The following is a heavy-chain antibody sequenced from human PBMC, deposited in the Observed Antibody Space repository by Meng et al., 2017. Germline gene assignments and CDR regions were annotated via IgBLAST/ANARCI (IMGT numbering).Heavy chain of an antibody. CDR1: GFTFSSYA. CDR3: ARSPHDVDYGDADAFDI. CDR2: ISGSGGST. V-gene: IGHV3-23*01. Sequence: GESLKISCAASGFTFSSYAMSWVRQAPGKGLEWVSAISGSGGSTYYADSVKGRFTISRDNSKNTPYLQMNSLRAEDTAVYYCARSPHDVDYGDADAFDIWGQGTMVTVSS. J-gene: IGHJ3*02. D-gene: IGHD4-17*01.